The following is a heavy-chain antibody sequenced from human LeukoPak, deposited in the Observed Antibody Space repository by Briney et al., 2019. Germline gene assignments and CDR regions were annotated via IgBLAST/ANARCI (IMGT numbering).Heavy chain of an antibody. D-gene: IGHD5-24*01. V-gene: IGHV3-23*01. Sequence: ETLSLTCTVSGGSISSSSYYWGWIRQPPGKGLEWVSGISGSGLSTYYADSVKGRFTISRDNSKNTLYLQMNSLRAEDTAVYYCARVIIGRDGYNWAGGYAAYDAFDIWGQGTMVTVSS. CDR2: ISGSGLST. CDR1: GGSISSSSYY. J-gene: IGHJ3*02. CDR3: ARVIIGRDGYNWAGGYAAYDAFDI.